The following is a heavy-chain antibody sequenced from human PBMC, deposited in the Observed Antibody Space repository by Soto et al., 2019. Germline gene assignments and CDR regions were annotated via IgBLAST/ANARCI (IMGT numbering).Heavy chain of an antibody. D-gene: IGHD3-22*01. Sequence: ASVKVSCKVSGYTLTELSMHWVRQAPGKGLEWMGGFDPEDGETIYAQKYQGRVTMTEDTSTDTAYMELSSLRSEDTAVYYCAADGYYYDSSGYYFGNDYWGQGTLVTVSS. CDR3: AADGYYYDSSGYYFGNDY. V-gene: IGHV1-24*01. CDR2: FDPEDGET. CDR1: GYTLTELS. J-gene: IGHJ4*02.